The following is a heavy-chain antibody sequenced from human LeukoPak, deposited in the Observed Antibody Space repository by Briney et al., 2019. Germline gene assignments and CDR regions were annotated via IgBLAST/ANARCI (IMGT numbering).Heavy chain of an antibody. CDR2: IYYTGST. CDR3: ARHQDILPFDI. CDR1: GGSISSSSYY. V-gene: IGHV4-39*07. Sequence: PSETLSLTCTVSGGSISSSSYYWGWIRQPPGKGPEWIGNIYYTGSTYYNPSLKSRVTISVDTSKNQFSLKLTSVTAADTAVYYCARHQDILPFDIWGQGTMVTVSA. J-gene: IGHJ3*02. D-gene: IGHD2-15*01.